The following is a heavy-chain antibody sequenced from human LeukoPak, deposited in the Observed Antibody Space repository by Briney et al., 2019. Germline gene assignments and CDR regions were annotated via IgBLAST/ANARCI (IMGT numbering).Heavy chain of an antibody. V-gene: IGHV1-69*01. Sequence: SVKVSCKASGGTFSSYAISWVRQAPGQGLEWMGGIIPIFGTANYAQRFQGRVTITADESTSTAYMELSSLRSEDTAVYYCASGGSPYYYYMDVWGKGTTVTVSS. CDR1: GGTFSSYA. J-gene: IGHJ6*03. CDR3: ASGGSPYYYYMDV. CDR2: IIPIFGTA. D-gene: IGHD6-25*01.